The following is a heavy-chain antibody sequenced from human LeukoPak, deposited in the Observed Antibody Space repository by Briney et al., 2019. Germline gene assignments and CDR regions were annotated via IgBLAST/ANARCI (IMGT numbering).Heavy chain of an antibody. Sequence: GGSLRLSCAASGFTFSSYEMNWVRQAPGKGLEWVSYITSSGSTMYYADSVKGRFTISRDNAKNSLYLQMNSLRAEDTAVYYCARGPVYASDYWGQGTLVTVS. CDR3: ARGPVYASDY. V-gene: IGHV3-48*03. D-gene: IGHD2-8*01. CDR2: ITSSGSTM. J-gene: IGHJ4*02. CDR1: GFTFSSYE.